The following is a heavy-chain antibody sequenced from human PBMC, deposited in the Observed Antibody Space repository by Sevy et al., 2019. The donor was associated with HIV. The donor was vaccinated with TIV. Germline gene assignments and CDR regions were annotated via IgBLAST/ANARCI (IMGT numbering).Heavy chain of an antibody. D-gene: IGHD6-6*01. CDR2: IYTSGST. J-gene: IGHJ5*02. CDR3: ARGPLIAARYNWFDP. Sequence: SETLSLTCTVSGGSISSYYWSWIRQPAGKGLEWIGRIYTSGSTNYNPSLKSRVTMSVDTSKNQFSLKLSSVTAADTAVYNCARGPLIAARYNWFDPWGQGTLVTVSS. V-gene: IGHV4-4*07. CDR1: GGSISSYY.